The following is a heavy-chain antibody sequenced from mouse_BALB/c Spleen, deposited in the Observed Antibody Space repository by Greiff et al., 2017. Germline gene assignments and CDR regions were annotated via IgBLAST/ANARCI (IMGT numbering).Heavy chain of an antibody. J-gene: IGHJ3*01. Sequence: VMLVESGPGLVAPSQSLSITCTVSGFSLTGYGVNWVRQPPGKGLEWLGMIWGDGSTDYNSALKSRLSISKDNSKSQVFLKMNSLQTDDTARYYCAREGNYEAAWFAYWGQGTLVTVSA. V-gene: IGHV2-6-7*01. CDR3: AREGNYEAAWFAY. D-gene: IGHD2-1*01. CDR2: IWGDGST. CDR1: GFSLTGYG.